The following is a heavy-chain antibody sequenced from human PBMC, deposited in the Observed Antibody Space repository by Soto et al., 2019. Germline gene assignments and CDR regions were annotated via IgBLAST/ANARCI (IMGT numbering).Heavy chain of an antibody. Sequence: PGVSLRLCSAVSGFTFSDYWMSGVLQAPGKGLEWVANIKQDGNEKYYVDSVKGRFTISRDNAKNSLYLQMNSLRAEDTAVYYCARGLGSSGWYSPWDAFDIWGQGTMVTVSS. CDR2: IKQDGNEK. CDR3: ARGLGSSGWYSPWDAFDI. D-gene: IGHD6-19*01. V-gene: IGHV3-7*01. J-gene: IGHJ3*02. CDR1: GFTFSDYW.